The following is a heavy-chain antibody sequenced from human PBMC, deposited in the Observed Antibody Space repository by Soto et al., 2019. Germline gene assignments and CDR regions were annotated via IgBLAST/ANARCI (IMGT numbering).Heavy chain of an antibody. CDR3: AGAQGHNFDI. D-gene: IGHD1-1*01. J-gene: IGHJ3*02. CDR2: INAGNGNT. V-gene: IGHV1-3*01. CDR1: GYTFTSYA. Sequence: QVPLVQSGAEVKKPGASVKVSCKASGYTFTSYAMHWVRQAPGQRLEWMGWINAGNGNTKYSQKFQGRVTITRDTPASTAYMEPSSMRSEDTAVFYCAGAQGHNFDIWGRGKMVTVSS.